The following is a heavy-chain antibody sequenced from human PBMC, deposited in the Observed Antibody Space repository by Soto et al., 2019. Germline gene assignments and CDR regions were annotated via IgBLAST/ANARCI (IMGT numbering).Heavy chain of an antibody. V-gene: IGHV1-46*03. CDR1: GYPFSNYH. J-gene: IGHJ4*02. Sequence: QVLLEQSGAEVRRPGASVKISCQASGYPFSNYHMHWVRQAPGQGLEWMGMIDPDNGRTKFAQSLQGRVTMTRDTSTNSVYMELRALKSEDTAIYFCTRMSRSFDYWGQGSHVIVSS. CDR2: IDPDNGRT. CDR3: TRMSRSFDY.